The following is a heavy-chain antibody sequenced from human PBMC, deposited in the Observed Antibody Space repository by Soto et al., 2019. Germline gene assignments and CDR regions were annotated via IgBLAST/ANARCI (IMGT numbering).Heavy chain of an antibody. CDR2: IYYSGST. V-gene: IGHV4-31*03. J-gene: IGHJ6*02. Sequence: QVQLQESGPGLVKPSQTLSLTCTVSGGSISSGGYYWSWIRQHPGKGLEWIGYIYYSGSTYYNPSLKSRVTISVDTSKNQFSRKLSSVTAADTAVYYCARAGPTTVTNYYSGMDVWGQGTTVTVSS. CDR1: GGSISSGGYY. CDR3: ARAGPTTVTNYYSGMDV. D-gene: IGHD4-17*01.